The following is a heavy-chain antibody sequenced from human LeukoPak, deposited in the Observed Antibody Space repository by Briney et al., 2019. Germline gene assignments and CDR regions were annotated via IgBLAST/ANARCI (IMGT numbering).Heavy chain of an antibody. CDR1: GYTFTSYD. CDR2: MNPNSGNT. J-gene: IGHJ5*02. D-gene: IGHD6-19*01. V-gene: IGHV1-8*01. CDR3: AKDGKDSGYSSGWYGGLSGRDHNWIDP. Sequence: ASVKVSCKASGYTFTSYDINWVRQATGQGLEWMGWMNPNSGNTVYAQKFQGRVTMTRNTSISTAYMELSSLRVEDTALYYCAKDGKDSGYSSGWYGGLSGRDHNWIDPWGQGTLVTVSS.